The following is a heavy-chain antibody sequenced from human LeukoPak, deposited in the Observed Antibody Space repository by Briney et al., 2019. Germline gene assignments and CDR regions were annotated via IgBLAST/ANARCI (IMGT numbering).Heavy chain of an antibody. CDR3: ARVPDFWSGYSQGWYFDL. CDR2: YNGNT. J-gene: IGHJ2*01. Sequence: YNGNTNYAQKLQGRVTMTTDTSTSTAYMELRSLRSDDTAVYYCARVPDFWSGYSQGWYFDLWGRGTLVTVSS. V-gene: IGHV1-18*01. D-gene: IGHD3-3*01.